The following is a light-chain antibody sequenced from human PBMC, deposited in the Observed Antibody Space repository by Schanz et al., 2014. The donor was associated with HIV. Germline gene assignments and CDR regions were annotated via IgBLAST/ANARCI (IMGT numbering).Light chain of an antibody. V-gene: IGLV2-11*01. CDR2: DVS. CDR1: SSDVGGYNY. CDR3: CSYAGSYPPLYV. Sequence: QSALTQPRSVSGSPGQSVTISCTGTSSDVGGYNYVSWYQQHPGKAPKLMIYDVSKRPSGVPDRFSGSKSGNTASLTISGLQAEDEAESYCCSYAGSYPPLYVFGTGTKLTVL. J-gene: IGLJ1*01.